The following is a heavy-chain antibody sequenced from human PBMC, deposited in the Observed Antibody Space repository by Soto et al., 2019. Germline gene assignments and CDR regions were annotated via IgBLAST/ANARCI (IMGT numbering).Heavy chain of an antibody. D-gene: IGHD5-12*01. V-gene: IGHV3-30*04. CDR3: AREGNGYKYYFDY. CDR1: GFIFNGYG. J-gene: IGHJ4*02. CDR2: ISYDGSNK. Sequence: GGSLRLSCAASGFIFNGYGLHWVRQAPGKGLEWVAMISYDGSNKYYADSVKGRFTISRDNSKNTMYLQMNSLRPEDTAVYYCAREGNGYKYYFDYWGQGTLVTVS.